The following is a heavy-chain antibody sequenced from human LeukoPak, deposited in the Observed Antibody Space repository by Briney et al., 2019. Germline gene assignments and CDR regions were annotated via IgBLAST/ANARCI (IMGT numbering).Heavy chain of an antibody. Sequence: ASVKVSCKASGYSFTSYGISWVRQAPGQGLEWMGWISAYNGNTNYAQKLQGRVTMTTDTSTSTAYMELRSLRPDDTAVYYCARVGQDSSGWYIATGYFDYWGQGTLVTVSS. J-gene: IGHJ4*02. V-gene: IGHV1-18*01. CDR3: ARVGQDSSGWYIATGYFDY. CDR2: ISAYNGNT. CDR1: GYSFTSYG. D-gene: IGHD6-19*01.